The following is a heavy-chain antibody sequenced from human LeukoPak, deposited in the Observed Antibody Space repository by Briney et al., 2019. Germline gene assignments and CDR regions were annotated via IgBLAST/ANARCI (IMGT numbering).Heavy chain of an antibody. V-gene: IGHV3-48*01. Sequence: SGGSLRLSCAASGFTFSSYSMNWVRQAPGKGLEWVSYISSSSSTIYYADSVKGRFTISRDNAKSSLYLQMNSLRAEDTAVYYCARDQLVPAFDIWGQGTMVTVSS. CDR2: ISSSSSTI. CDR3: ARDQLVPAFDI. CDR1: GFTFSSYS. D-gene: IGHD6-13*01. J-gene: IGHJ3*02.